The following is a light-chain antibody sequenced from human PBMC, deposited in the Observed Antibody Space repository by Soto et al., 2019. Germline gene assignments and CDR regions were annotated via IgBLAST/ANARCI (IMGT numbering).Light chain of an antibody. V-gene: IGKV3-11*01. CDR2: AAS. CDR3: QQRSNWRGT. CDR1: HGVSSD. J-gene: IGKJ3*01. Sequence: EIVLTQSPATLSLSPGERATLSCRASHGVSSDLAGYQQKPGQAPRLLIYAASNRATGIPARFSGRGSGTDFTLSISSLEPEDVAVYYWQQRSNWRGTFGPGTKVDIK.